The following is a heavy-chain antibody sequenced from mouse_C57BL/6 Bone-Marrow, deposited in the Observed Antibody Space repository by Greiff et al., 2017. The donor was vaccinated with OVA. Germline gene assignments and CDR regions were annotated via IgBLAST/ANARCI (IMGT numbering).Heavy chain of an antibody. V-gene: IGHV6-6*01. J-gene: IGHJ4*01. Sequence: EVQLVESGGGLVQPGGSMKLSCAASGFTFSDAWMDWVRQSPEKGLEWVAEIRNKANNHATYYAESVKGRFTISRDDSKSSVYLQMNSLRAEDTGIYYCTRVPYDFYAMDYWGQGTSVTVSS. CDR3: TRVPYDFYAMDY. CDR2: IRNKANNHAT. CDR1: GFTFSDAW.